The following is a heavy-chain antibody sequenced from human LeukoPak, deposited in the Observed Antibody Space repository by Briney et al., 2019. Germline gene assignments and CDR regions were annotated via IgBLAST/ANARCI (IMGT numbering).Heavy chain of an antibody. V-gene: IGHV1-2*02. Sequence: ASVKVSCKASGYTSTGYYMHWVRQAPGQGLEWMGWINPNSGGTNYAQKFQGRVTITRNTSISTAYMELSRLSSDDTALYYCARAPRGYCSGGSCYDYWGQGTLVTVSS. CDR2: INPNSGGT. CDR3: ARAPRGYCSGGSCYDY. CDR1: GYTSTGYY. J-gene: IGHJ4*02. D-gene: IGHD2-15*01.